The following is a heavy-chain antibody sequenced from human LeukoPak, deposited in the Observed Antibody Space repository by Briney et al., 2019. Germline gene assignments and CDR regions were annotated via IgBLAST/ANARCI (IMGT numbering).Heavy chain of an antibody. CDR2: ISWNSGSI. CDR3: AKVGIVVANDAFDI. CDR1: GFTFDDYA. V-gene: IGHV3-9*01. D-gene: IGHD3-22*01. Sequence: GGSLRLSCAASGFTFDDYAMHWVRHAPGKGLEWVTGISWNSGSIGYADSVKGRFTISRDNAKNSLYLQMNSLRAEDTALYYCAKVGIVVANDAFDIWGQGTMVTVSS. J-gene: IGHJ3*02.